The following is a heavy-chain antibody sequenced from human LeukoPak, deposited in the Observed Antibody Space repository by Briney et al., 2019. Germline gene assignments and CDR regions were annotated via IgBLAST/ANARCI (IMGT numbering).Heavy chain of an antibody. Sequence: PGGSLRLSCAASGFTFSNAWMSWVRQAPGKGLEWVGRIKSKTDGGTTDYAAPVKARFTISRDDSKNTLYLQMNSLKTEDTAVYYCTPGIAAAGTESPVDLIDYWGQGTLVTVSS. D-gene: IGHD6-13*01. CDR3: TPGIAAAGTESPVDLIDY. J-gene: IGHJ4*02. V-gene: IGHV3-15*01. CDR1: GFTFSNAW. CDR2: IKSKTDGGTT.